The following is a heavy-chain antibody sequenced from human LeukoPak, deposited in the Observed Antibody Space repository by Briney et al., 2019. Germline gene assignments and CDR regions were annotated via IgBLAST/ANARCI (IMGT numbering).Heavy chain of an antibody. CDR3: ATERHVLMRSNSFDI. CDR2: MNPNSGNT. CDR1: GYTFTSYD. D-gene: IGHD2-8*01. Sequence: ASVKVSCKASGYTFTSYDINWVRQATGQGLEWMGWMNPNSGNTGYAQKFQGRVTMTRNTSISTAYMELSSLRSEDTAVYYCATERHVLMRSNSFDIWGQGTMVTVSS. V-gene: IGHV1-8*01. J-gene: IGHJ3*02.